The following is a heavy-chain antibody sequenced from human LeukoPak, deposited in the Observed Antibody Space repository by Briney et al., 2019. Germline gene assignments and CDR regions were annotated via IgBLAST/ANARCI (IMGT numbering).Heavy chain of an antibody. CDR1: GFTFSRSG. V-gene: IGHV3-33*06. CDR3: AKDPIAVAGNNYYGMDV. Sequence: GGSLRLSCGASGFTFSRSGMHCLRQAPGKGLEWVAIIWYDGSEKYYSDSVKGRFTISRDNSKNTVFLQMNSLRVEDTAVYYCAKDPIAVAGNNYYGMDVWGQGTTVTVSS. J-gene: IGHJ6*02. CDR2: IWYDGSEK. D-gene: IGHD6-19*01.